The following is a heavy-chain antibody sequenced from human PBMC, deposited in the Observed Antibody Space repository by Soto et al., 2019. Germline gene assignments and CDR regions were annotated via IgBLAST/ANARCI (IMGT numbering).Heavy chain of an antibody. V-gene: IGHV1-18*01. CDR2: ISSYNGDT. CDR1: GYTFTRSG. D-gene: IGHD6-6*01. Sequence: ASVKVSCKASGYTFTRSGISWVRQAPGQGPEWMGWISSYNGDTNYAQTFQGRVTMTTDTSTSTAYMELSSLRSEDTAVYYCARDNIEEARGFEIDPWGQGNLVTVSS. J-gene: IGHJ5*02. CDR3: ARDNIEEARGFEIDP.